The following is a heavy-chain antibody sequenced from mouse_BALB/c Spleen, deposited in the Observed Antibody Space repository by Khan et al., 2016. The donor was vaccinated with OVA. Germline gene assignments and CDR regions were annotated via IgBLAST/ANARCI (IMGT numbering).Heavy chain of an antibody. J-gene: IGHJ4*01. D-gene: IGHD2-10*01. V-gene: IGHV2-6-1*01. Sequence: QVQLKESGPGLVAPSQSLSITCTISGFSLTNYGVHWVRQPPGKGLEWLVVIWHGGSTTYNSALKSRLTISKDNSKSQVFLKMNSLQTDDTAMYFCDREPYYHYSVMDYWGQGTTRTVSS. CDR1: GFSLTNYG. CDR2: IWHGGST. CDR3: DREPYYHYSVMDY.